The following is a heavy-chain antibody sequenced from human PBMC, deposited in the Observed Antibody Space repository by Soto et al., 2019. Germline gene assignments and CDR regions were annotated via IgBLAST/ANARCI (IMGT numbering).Heavy chain of an antibody. CDR2: IYYSGST. J-gene: IGHJ4*02. CDR1: GGPISSSSYY. D-gene: IGHD2-8*01. V-gene: IGHV4-39*01. CDR3: ARVRDLVMGGYYFDY. Sequence: SETLSLTCTVSGGPISSSSYYWGWIRQPPGKGLEWIGSIYYSGSTYYNPSLKSRVTISVDTSKNQFSLKLSSVTAADTAVYYCARVRDLVMGGYYFDYWGQGTLVTVSS.